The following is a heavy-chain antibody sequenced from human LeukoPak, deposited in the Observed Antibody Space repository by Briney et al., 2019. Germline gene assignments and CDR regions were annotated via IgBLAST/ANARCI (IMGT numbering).Heavy chain of an antibody. V-gene: IGHV1-2*02. CDR1: GYTFTSYY. CDR2: INPNSGGT. J-gene: IGHJ6*03. CDR3: ARCSLTAYYMDV. Sequence: ASVKVSCKASGYTFTSYYMHWARQAPGQGLEWMGWINPNSGGTNYAQNFQGRVTMTRDTSISTAYMELSRLRSDDTAVYYCARCSLTAYYMDVWGEGTTVTVSS. D-gene: IGHD7-27*01.